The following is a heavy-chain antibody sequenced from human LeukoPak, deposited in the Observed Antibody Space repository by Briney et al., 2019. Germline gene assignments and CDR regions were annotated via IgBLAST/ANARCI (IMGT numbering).Heavy chain of an antibody. CDR1: GFTFRSYG. D-gene: IGHD2-2*01. V-gene: IGHV3-30*02. CDR2: IRYDGSNK. J-gene: IGHJ4*02. Sequence: GGSLRLSCAASGFTFRSYGMHWVRQAPGKGLEWVAFIRYDGSNKYYADSVKSRFTICRDNSKNTLYLQMNSLRAEDTAVYFCAKDLRKVVVVPAAMGVDYWGQGTLVTVSS. CDR3: AKDLRKVVVVPAAMGVDY.